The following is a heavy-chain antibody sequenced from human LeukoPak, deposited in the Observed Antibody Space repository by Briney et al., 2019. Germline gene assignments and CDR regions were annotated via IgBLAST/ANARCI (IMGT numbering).Heavy chain of an antibody. Sequence: SETLSLTCTISGGSISSYYWSWIRQPAGKGLEWIGRIYTSGSTNYNPSLKSRVTMSVDTSKNQFSLKLSSVTAADTAVYYCARRLGRKFGERFYYYHYMDVWGKGTTVTISS. CDR1: GGSISSYY. D-gene: IGHD3-10*01. CDR2: IYTSGST. CDR3: ARRLGRKFGERFYYYHYMDV. J-gene: IGHJ6*03. V-gene: IGHV4-4*07.